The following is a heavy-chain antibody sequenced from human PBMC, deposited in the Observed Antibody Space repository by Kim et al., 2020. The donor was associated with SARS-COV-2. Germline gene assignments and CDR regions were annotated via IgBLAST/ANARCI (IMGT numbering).Heavy chain of an antibody. CDR1: GGSISSSSYY. Sequence: SETLSLTCTVSGGSISSSSYYWGWIRQPPGKGLEWIGSIYYSGSTYYNPSLKSRVTISVDTSKNQFSLTLSSVTAADTAVYYCARQGATNIVVVVAANYYCDDWGQGTLGTVSS. CDR3: ARQGATNIVVVVAANYYCDD. CDR2: IYYSGST. V-gene: IGHV4-39*01. J-gene: IGHJ4*02. D-gene: IGHD2-15*01.